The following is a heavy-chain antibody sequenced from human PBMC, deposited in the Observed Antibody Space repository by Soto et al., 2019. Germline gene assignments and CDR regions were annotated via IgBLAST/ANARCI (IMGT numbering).Heavy chain of an antibody. Sequence: SETLSLTCTVSGGSISSSSYYWGWIRQPPGKGLEWIGSIYYSGSTYYNPSLKSRVTISVDTSKNQFSLKLSSVTAADTAVYYCASFIGPAAPIDYWGQGTLVTVSS. CDR3: ASFIGPAAPIDY. D-gene: IGHD2-2*01. CDR1: GGSISSSSYY. J-gene: IGHJ4*02. CDR2: IYYSGST. V-gene: IGHV4-39*01.